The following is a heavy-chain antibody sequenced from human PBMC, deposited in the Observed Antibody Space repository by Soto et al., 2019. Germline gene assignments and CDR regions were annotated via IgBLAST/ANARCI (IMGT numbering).Heavy chain of an antibody. CDR3: AGLEYGDRSYFDF. CDR2: IYPGDSDT. J-gene: IGHJ4*02. D-gene: IGHD4-17*01. CDR1: GYTFTTYW. V-gene: IGHV5-51*01. Sequence: PGESLKISCKASGYTFTTYWIGWVRQMPGKGLEWMAIIYPGDSDTRYRPSFQGQVTISADKSTSTAYLRFSSLKASDTAMYYCAGLEYGDRSYFDFWAQGALVTVSS.